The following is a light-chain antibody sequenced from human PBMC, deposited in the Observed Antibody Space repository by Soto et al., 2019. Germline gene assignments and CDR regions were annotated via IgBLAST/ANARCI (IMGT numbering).Light chain of an antibody. CDR2: DES. CDR1: QSVGSS. J-gene: IGKJ1*01. CDR3: LQRGDWPPLT. V-gene: IGKV3-11*01. Sequence: EIVLTQSPATLSLSPGERATLSCRASQSVGSSLAWYQQKPGQAPRLLIYDESNRATGIQARFSGSGSGTDFTLTISSRESEDFAVYYCLQRGDWPPLTFGQGTKVEIK.